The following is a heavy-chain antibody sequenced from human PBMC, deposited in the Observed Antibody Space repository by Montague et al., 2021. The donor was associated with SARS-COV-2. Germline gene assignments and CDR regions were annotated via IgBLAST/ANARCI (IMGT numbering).Heavy chain of an antibody. J-gene: IGHJ6*02. D-gene: IGHD3-9*01. Sequence: SETLSLTCTVSGGSISTYYWNWIRQFPGKGLEWIGYIDYSGSTNXNPSLQSRVIISVDRSKIQFSLKLNSMTAADTAIYYCARLPYDNSYGMDVWGQGTTVTVSS. V-gene: IGHV4-59*01. CDR2: IDYSGST. CDR1: GGSISTYY. CDR3: ARLPYDNSYGMDV.